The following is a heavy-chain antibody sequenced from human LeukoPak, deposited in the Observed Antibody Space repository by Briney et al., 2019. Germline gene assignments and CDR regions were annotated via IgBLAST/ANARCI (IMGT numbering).Heavy chain of an antibody. J-gene: IGHJ3*02. CDR3: ANWRITMIDEDAFDI. D-gene: IGHD3-22*01. CDR1: GFTFSSYA. V-gene: IGHV3-23*01. Sequence: PGGSLRLSCAASGFTFSSYAMSWVRQAPGKGLEWVSAISGSGGSTYYADSVKGRFTISRDKSKNTLYLQMNSLRAEDTAVYYCANWRITMIDEDAFDIWGQGTMVTVSS. CDR2: ISGSGGST.